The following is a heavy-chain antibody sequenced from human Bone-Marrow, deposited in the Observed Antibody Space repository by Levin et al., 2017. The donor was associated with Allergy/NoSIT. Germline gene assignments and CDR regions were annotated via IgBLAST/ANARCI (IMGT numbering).Heavy chain of an antibody. Sequence: SETLSLTCAVYGGSFSDYYWSWIRQPPGKGLEWIGEINHSGSTNYNPSLKSRVTISVDTSKDHFSLKLSSVTAADTAVYYCARSVPNNYYDLSGFYLLFHDWGQGTLVTVSS. V-gene: IGHV4-34*01. CDR3: ARSVPNNYYDLSGFYLLFHD. J-gene: IGHJ4*02. CDR1: GGSFSDYY. D-gene: IGHD3-22*01. CDR2: INHSGST.